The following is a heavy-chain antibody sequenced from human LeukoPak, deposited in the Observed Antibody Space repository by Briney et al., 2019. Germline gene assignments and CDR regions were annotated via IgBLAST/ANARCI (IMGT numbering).Heavy chain of an antibody. CDR1: GLSFSTAR. Sequence: GGSLLLSCSVHGLSFSTARISWSRQARGRGLGWVGRIKSNTEGGTVNYAAPVKGRFTMSRDDSKNTVFLQMNSLETEDTAMYFCTTAERRYYSHDFWGQGTLVTVSS. CDR3: TTAERRYYSHDF. CDR2: IKSNTEGGTV. V-gene: IGHV3-15*01. J-gene: IGHJ4*02. D-gene: IGHD3-10*01.